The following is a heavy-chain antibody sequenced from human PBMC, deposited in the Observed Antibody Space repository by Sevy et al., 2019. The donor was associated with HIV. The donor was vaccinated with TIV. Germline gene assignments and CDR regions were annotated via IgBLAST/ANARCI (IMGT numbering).Heavy chain of an antibody. CDR1: GFTFSKYS. V-gene: IGHV3-23*01. CDR3: AREGCTKPHDY. D-gene: IGHD2-8*01. Sequence: GGSLRLSCAASGFTFSKYSMSWVRQPPGKGLEWVSTFSFGCGEINNVDSVKGRFTISRDNSKSSVYLQMNNLRPEDTAVYYCAREGCTKPHDYWGQGTLVTVSS. CDR2: FSFGCGEI. J-gene: IGHJ4*02.